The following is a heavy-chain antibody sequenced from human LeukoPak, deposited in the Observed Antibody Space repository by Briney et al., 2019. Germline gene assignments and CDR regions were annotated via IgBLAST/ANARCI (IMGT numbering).Heavy chain of an antibody. CDR3: AYSSGWYDPDAFDI. D-gene: IGHD6-19*01. CDR2: ISSTI. CDR1: GFIFTSHT. V-gene: IGHV3-21*04. J-gene: IGHJ3*02. Sequence: TGGSLRLSCAASGFIFTSHTMNWVRQAPGKGLEWVSSISSTIYYADSVKVRFTISRDNSKNSLYLQMNSLRTEDTALYYCAYSSGWYDPDAFDIWGQGTMVAVSS.